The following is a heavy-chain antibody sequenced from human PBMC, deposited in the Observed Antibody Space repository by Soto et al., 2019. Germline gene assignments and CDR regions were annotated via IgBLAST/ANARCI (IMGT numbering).Heavy chain of an antibody. CDR3: ASITYYYDSTQNLNDY. J-gene: IGHJ4*02. V-gene: IGHV3-48*02. CDR2: ISSSSSTI. D-gene: IGHD3-22*01. Sequence: PGGSLRLSCAASGFTFNIYSMNWVRQAPGKGLEWVSYISSSSSTIYYADSVKGRFTISRDNAKNSLYLQMNSLRDEDTAVYYCASITYYYDSTQNLNDYWGQGTLVTVSS. CDR1: GFTFNIYS.